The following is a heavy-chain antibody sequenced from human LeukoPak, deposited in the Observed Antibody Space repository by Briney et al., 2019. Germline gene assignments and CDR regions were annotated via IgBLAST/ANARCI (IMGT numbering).Heavy chain of an antibody. Sequence: PSETLSLTCTVSGGSISSYYWSWIRQPPGKGLEWIGYIYYSGSTNYNPSLKSRVTISVDTSKNQFSLKLSSVTAADTAVYYCARQPTWDSSGYYIDYWGQGTLVTVSS. CDR1: GGSISSYY. J-gene: IGHJ4*02. CDR2: IYYSGST. V-gene: IGHV4-59*08. CDR3: ARQPTWDSSGYYIDY. D-gene: IGHD3-22*01.